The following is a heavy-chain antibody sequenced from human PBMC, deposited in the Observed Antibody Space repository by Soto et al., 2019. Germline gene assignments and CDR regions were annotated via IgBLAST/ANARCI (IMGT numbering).Heavy chain of an antibody. CDR3: AKGSCRGGSCYDDFDY. Sequence: PGGSLRLSCAASGFTFSSYAMSWVRQAPGKGLEWVSGISGSGGSTYYADSVKGRFTISRDNSKNTLYLQMNSLRAEDTAVYYCAKGSCRGGSCYDDFDYWGQGTLVTVSS. V-gene: IGHV3-23*01. D-gene: IGHD2-15*01. CDR2: ISGSGGST. J-gene: IGHJ4*02. CDR1: GFTFSSYA.